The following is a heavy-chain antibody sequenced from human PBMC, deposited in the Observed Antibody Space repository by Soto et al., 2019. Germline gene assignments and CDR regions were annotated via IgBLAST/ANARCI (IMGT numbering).Heavy chain of an antibody. CDR3: AKSLVRWGDYYYFMDV. Sequence: EVQLLESGGDLVQSGGSLRLSCAASEFTFSTYVMTWVRQAPGKGLEWVSTISGAGGNTYYADSVKGRFTISRDNSKNTLYLQINSLRAEDTAVYYCAKSLVRWGDYYYFMDVWGKGTTVTVSS. J-gene: IGHJ6*03. CDR2: ISGAGGNT. D-gene: IGHD1-26*01. CDR1: EFTFSTYV. V-gene: IGHV3-23*01.